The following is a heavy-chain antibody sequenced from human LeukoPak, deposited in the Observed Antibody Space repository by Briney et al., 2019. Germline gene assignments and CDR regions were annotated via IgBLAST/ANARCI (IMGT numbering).Heavy chain of an antibody. CDR3: ARHQETVTIDY. Sequence: ETLSLTCTVSGGSISNYYWGWIRQTPGTGLEWIGYIYYSGSTNYNPSLKSRVTISVDMSKNQFSLKLSSVTAADTAVYYCARHQETVTIDYWGQGTLVTVSS. CDR2: IYYSGST. J-gene: IGHJ4*02. D-gene: IGHD4-17*01. V-gene: IGHV4-59*08. CDR1: GGSISNYY.